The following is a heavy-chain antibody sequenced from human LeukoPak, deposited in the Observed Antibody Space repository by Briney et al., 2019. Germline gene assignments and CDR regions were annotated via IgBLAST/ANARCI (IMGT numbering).Heavy chain of an antibody. D-gene: IGHD1-26*01. CDR1: GFTFSTYD. J-gene: IGHJ4*02. Sequence: GGSLRLSRAASGFTFSTYDMSWVRQAPGKGLEWVSAISGSGGSTYYADSVKGRFTISRDNSKNTLYLQMNSLRAEDTAVYYCAKDRRVGGPIGGDYWGQGTLVTVSS. CDR2: ISGSGGST. V-gene: IGHV3-23*01. CDR3: AKDRRVGGPIGGDY.